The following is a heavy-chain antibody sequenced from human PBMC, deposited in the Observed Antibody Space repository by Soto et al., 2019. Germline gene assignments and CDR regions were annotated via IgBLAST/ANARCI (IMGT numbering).Heavy chain of an antibody. CDR3: AISGYYDDFYFDF. CDR1: GGSISSYY. Sequence: SETLSLTCTVSGGSISSYYWSWIRQPPGKGLEWIGYIYYSGSTNYNPSLKSRVTISVDTSKNQFSLKLSSVTAADTAVYYCAISGYYDDFYFDFLCQGALVTVSS. CDR2: IYYSGST. V-gene: IGHV4-59*01. D-gene: IGHD3-3*01. J-gene: IGHJ4*02.